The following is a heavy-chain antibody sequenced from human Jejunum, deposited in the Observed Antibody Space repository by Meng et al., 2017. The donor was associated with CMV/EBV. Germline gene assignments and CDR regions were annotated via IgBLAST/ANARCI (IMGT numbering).Heavy chain of an antibody. V-gene: IGHV1-2*02. D-gene: IGHD6-25*01. Sequence: ASGSPFSGYSLPWVRQAPGQGLEWMGWINPNSGGTTYAQNFQGSVTMTRDTSITTAYMELSRLRSDDTAIYFCARRGAVGGSFDYWGPGTLGTVSS. J-gene: IGHJ4*02. CDR2: INPNSGGT. CDR1: GSPFSGYS. CDR3: ARRGAVGGSFDY.